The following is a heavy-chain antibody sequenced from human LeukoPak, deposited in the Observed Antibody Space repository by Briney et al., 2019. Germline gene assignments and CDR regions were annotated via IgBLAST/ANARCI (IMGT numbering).Heavy chain of an antibody. CDR2: ISGSASSASST. CDR3: AKDRRYSSSWYVWYFQH. CDR1: GFTFSNYA. V-gene: IGHV3-23*01. J-gene: IGHJ1*01. Sequence: GGSLRLSCAASGFTFSNYAMSWVRQAPGKGLEWVSSISGSASSASSTYHADSVKGRFTISRDNSKNTLYLQMNSLRAEDTAVYYCAKDRRYSSSWYVWYFQHWGQGTLVTVSS. D-gene: IGHD6-13*01.